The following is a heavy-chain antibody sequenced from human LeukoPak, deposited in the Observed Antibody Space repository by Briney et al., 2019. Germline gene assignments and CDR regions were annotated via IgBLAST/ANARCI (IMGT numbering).Heavy chain of an antibody. CDR3: ARDATYRALLYWLWDY. J-gene: IGHJ4*02. CDR1: GGSISSSSYY. V-gene: IGHV4-39*07. D-gene: IGHD2-2*02. CDR2: INYSGST. Sequence: SETLSLTCTVSGGSISSSSYYWGWIRQPPGKGLEWIGSINYSGSTYYNPSLKSRVTISVDTSKNQFSLKLSSVTAADTAVYYCARDATYRALLYWLWDYWGQGTLVTVSS.